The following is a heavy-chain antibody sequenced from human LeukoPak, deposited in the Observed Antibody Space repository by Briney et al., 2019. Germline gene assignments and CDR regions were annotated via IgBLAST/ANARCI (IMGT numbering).Heavy chain of an antibody. CDR1: GFTFSSYA. J-gene: IGHJ6*04. CDR3: AKDPYYYDSSGYYLSHLDV. D-gene: IGHD3-22*01. V-gene: IGHV3-23*01. CDR2: ISGSGGST. Sequence: HPGGSLRLSCAASGFTFSSYAMSWVRQAPGKGLEWVPAISGSGGSTYYADSVKGRFTISRDNSKNTLYLQMNSLRAEDTAVYYCAKDPYYYDSSGYYLSHLDVWGKGTTVTVSS.